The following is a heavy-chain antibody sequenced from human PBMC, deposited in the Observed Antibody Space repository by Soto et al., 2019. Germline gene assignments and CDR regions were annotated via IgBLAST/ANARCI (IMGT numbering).Heavy chain of an antibody. Sequence: PGGSLRLSCAASGFTFGSYAMSWVRQAPGKGLEWVSAISGSGGSTYYADSVKGRFTISRDTSKNTLYLQMNSLRPEDTAVYYCAKDQWIAAAAAVGDYYYGMDVWGQGTTVTVSS. CDR3: AKDQWIAAAAAVGDYYYGMDV. V-gene: IGHV3-23*01. D-gene: IGHD6-13*01. J-gene: IGHJ6*02. CDR1: GFTFGSYA. CDR2: ISGSGGST.